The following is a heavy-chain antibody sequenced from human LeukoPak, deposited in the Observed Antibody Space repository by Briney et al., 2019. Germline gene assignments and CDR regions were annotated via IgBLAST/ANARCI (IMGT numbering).Heavy chain of an antibody. CDR2: IYYSGYT. CDR1: GGSISSYY. V-gene: IGHV4-59*01. CDR3: AGRRRIRYCSSTSCYANWFDP. Sequence: SETLSLTCTVSGGSISSYYWSWIRQPPGKGLEWIGDIYYSGYTNYNPSLKSRVTISVDTSKNQFSLKLRSVTAADTAVYYCAGRRRIRYCSSTSCYANWFDPWGQGTLVTVSS. J-gene: IGHJ5*02. D-gene: IGHD2-2*01.